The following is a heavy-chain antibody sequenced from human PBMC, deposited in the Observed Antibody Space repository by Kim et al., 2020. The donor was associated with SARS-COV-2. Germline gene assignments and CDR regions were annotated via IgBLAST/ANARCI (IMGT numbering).Heavy chain of an antibody. D-gene: IGHD3-3*01. CDR2: ISAYNGNT. CDR3: ARDDGIFGVVIVHYYYYYGMDV. CDR1: GYTFTSYG. V-gene: IGHV1-18*04. J-gene: IGHJ6*02. Sequence: ASVKVSCKASGYTFTSYGISWVRQAPGQGLEWMGWISAYNGNTNYAQKLQGRVTMTTDTSTSTAYMELRSLRSDDTAVYYCARDDGIFGVVIVHYYYYYGMDVWGQGTTVTVSS.